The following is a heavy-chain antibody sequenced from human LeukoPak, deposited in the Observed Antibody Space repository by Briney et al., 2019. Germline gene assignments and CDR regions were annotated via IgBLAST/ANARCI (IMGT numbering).Heavy chain of an antibody. Sequence: PGGSLRLSCAASGFTVSSNYMSWVRQAPGKGLEWVSVIYSGGSTYYSDSVKGRFTISRDNSKSTLYLQMNSLRAEDTAVYYCASEYYYDSSGYFWDWGQGTLVTVSS. J-gene: IGHJ4*02. D-gene: IGHD3-22*01. CDR1: GFTVSSNY. CDR3: ASEYYYDSSGYFWD. V-gene: IGHV3-66*02. CDR2: IYSGGST.